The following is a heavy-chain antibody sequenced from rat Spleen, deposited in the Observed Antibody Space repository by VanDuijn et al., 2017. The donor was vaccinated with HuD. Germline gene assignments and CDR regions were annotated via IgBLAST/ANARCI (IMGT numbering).Heavy chain of an antibody. CDR1: GFFCSNSG. Sequence: EVQLVESGGGFVQPGVSLKLSCFFSGFFCSNSGMHWICQAPTPGLVFFASLSPSGSSTDDRDSCKGRFAISRDIAKSALYLQMDSLGSEDTATYYCATAGTRIARLAYWGQGTLFTVSS. CDR2: LSPSGSST. D-gene: IGHD1-4*01. V-gene: IGHV5-19*01. J-gene: IGHJ3*01. CDR3: ATAGTRIARLAY.